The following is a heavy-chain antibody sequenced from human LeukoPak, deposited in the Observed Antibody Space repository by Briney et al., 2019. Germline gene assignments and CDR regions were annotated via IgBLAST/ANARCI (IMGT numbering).Heavy chain of an antibody. CDR1: GGSFSGYY. J-gene: IGHJ4*02. CDR3: ASSFYYDSRDY. D-gene: IGHD3-22*01. V-gene: IGHV4-34*01. Sequence: PSETLSLTCAVYGGSFSGYYWSWIRQPPGKGLGWIGEINHSGSTNYNPSLKSRVSISIDTSKKKLSLRLTSVTAADSAVYYCASSFYYDSRDYWGQGTLVTVSS. CDR2: INHSGST.